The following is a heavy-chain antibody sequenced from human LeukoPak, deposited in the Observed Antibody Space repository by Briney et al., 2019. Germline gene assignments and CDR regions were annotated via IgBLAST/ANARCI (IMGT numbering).Heavy chain of an antibody. CDR3: ARRVNGDYEVYYCYYYMDV. V-gene: IGHV3-21*05. D-gene: IGHD4-17*01. Sequence: PGGSLRLSCAASGFTFSSYEMNWVRQAPGKGLEWVSYISSSSSYIYYADSVKGRFTISRDNAKNSLYLQMNSLRAEDTAVYYCARRVNGDYEVYYCYYYMDVWGKGTTVTISS. J-gene: IGHJ6*03. CDR1: GFTFSSYE. CDR2: ISSSSSYI.